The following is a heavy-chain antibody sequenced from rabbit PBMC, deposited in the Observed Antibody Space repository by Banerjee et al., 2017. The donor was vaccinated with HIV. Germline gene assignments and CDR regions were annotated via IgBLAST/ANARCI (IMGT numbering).Heavy chain of an antibody. V-gene: IGHV1S45*01. D-gene: IGHD7-1*01. CDR2: ITTDSGDS. Sequence: QQHLEESGGGLVQPEGSLTLSCKASGIDLSSCGISWVRQAPGKGLEWIGLITTDSGDSYYASWAKGRFTISKTSSTTVTLQMTSLTAADTATYFCARDRDGDAGYGSLALWGQGTLVTVS. CDR3: ARDRDGDAGYGSLAL. J-gene: IGHJ3*01. CDR1: GIDLSSCG.